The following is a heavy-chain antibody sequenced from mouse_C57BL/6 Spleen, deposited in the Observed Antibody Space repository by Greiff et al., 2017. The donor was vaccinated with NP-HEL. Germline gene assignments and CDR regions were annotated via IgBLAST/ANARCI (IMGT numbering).Heavy chain of an antibody. CDR3: ARDYLTHWYFDV. D-gene: IGHD1-1*01. CDR2: IDPSDSYT. CDR1: GYTFTSYW. V-gene: IGHV1-59*01. Sequence: QVQLQQPGAELVRPGTSVKLSCKASGYTFTSYWMHWVKQRPGQGLEWIGVIDPSDSYTNYNQKFKGKATLTVDTSSSTAYMQLSSLTSEDSAVDYCARDYLTHWYFDVWGTGTTVTVSS. J-gene: IGHJ1*03.